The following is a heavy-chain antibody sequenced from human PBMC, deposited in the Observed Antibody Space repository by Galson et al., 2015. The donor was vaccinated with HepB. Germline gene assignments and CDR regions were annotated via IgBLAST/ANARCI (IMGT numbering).Heavy chain of an antibody. CDR3: ARENEQLVSSPKPLTTYGMDV. Sequence: SVKVSCKASGGTFSSYAISWVRQAPGQGLEWMGWINPNSGGTNYAQKFQGRVTMTRDTSISTAYMELSRLRSDDTAVYYCARENEQLVSSPKPLTTYGMDVWGQGTTVTVSS. CDR2: INPNSGGT. J-gene: IGHJ6*02. V-gene: IGHV1-2*02. CDR1: GGTFSSYA. D-gene: IGHD6-6*01.